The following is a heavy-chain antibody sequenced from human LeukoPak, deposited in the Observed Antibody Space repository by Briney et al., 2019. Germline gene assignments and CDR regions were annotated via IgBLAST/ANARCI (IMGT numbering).Heavy chain of an antibody. D-gene: IGHD2-15*01. V-gene: IGHV3-15*01. CDR1: GFTFSNAW. J-gene: IGHJ4*02. CDR3: ATYSLSWY. Sequence: SGGSLRLSRAASGFTFSNAWMSWVRQAPGKGLEWVGRIKSKSDGGTTDYAAPVKGRFTISRDDSKDMLYLQMNSLKTEDTAVYYCATYSLSWYWGQGTLVTVSS. CDR2: IKSKSDGGTT.